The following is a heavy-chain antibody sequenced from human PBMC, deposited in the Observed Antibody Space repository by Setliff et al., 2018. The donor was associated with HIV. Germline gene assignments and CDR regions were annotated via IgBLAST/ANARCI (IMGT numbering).Heavy chain of an antibody. Sequence: GASVKVSCKASGGSFTSFAISWVRQAPGQGLEWMGGSIPIYGTPNYAQKFQGRITISTDASTSTAYMELNSLRSEDTAVYYCARNGASGSYYRLDYWGQGTLVTVSS. CDR3: ARNGASGSYYRLDY. CDR2: SIPIYGTP. J-gene: IGHJ4*02. CDR1: GGSFTSFA. V-gene: IGHV1-69*05. D-gene: IGHD3-10*01.